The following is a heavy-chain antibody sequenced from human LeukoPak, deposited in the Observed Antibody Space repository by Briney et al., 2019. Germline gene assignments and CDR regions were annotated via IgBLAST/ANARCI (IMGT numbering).Heavy chain of an antibody. J-gene: IGHJ4*02. CDR3: ARGYYDSSGYAFDY. Sequence: GGSLRLSCAASGFTFSSYGMHWVRRAPGKGLEWVAVIWYDGSNKYYADSVKGRFTISRDNSKNTLYLQMDSLRAEDTAVYYCARGYYDSSGYAFDYWGQGTLVTVSS. D-gene: IGHD3-22*01. CDR2: IWYDGSNK. V-gene: IGHV3-33*01. CDR1: GFTFSSYG.